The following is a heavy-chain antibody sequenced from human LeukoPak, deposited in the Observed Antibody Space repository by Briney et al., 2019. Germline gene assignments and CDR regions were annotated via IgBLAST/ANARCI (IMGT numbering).Heavy chain of an antibody. V-gene: IGHV3-30*03. CDR1: GFTFSSYG. CDR3: ARGYSSSWYIDYFDY. CDR2: ISYDGSNK. Sequence: PGGSLRLSCAASGFTFSSYGMHWVRQAPGKGLEWVAVISYDGSNKYYADSVKGRFTISRDNSKNTLYLQMNSLRAEDTAVYYCARGYSSSWYIDYFDYWGQGTLVTVSS. J-gene: IGHJ4*02. D-gene: IGHD6-13*01.